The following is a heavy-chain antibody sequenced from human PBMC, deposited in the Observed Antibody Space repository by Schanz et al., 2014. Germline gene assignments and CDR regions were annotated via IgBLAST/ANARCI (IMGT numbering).Heavy chain of an antibody. D-gene: IGHD2-2*01. V-gene: IGHV1-46*01. Sequence: QVQLVQSGAEVKKPGASVKVSCKASGYTFTSDSMHWVRQAPGQGLEWMGMINPSGGSTTYAQKFQGRVTMTRDTSTSTAYMELRSLRSDDTAMYYCARDRRRYCSTASCLHDNWFDPWGQGTLVIVSS. J-gene: IGHJ5*02. CDR1: GYTFTSDS. CDR3: ARDRRRYCSTASCLHDNWFDP. CDR2: INPSGGST.